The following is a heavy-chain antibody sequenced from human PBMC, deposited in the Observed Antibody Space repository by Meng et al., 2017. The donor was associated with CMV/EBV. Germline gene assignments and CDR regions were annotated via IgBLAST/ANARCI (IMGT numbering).Heavy chain of an antibody. CDR1: GYTLTELS. Sequence: ASVKVSCKVSGYTLTELSMHWVRQAPGKGLEWMGGFDPEDGETIYAQKFQGRVTMTEDTSTDTAYVELSSLRSEDTAVYYCATAKLDQEWFDPWGQGTLVTVSS. V-gene: IGHV1-24*01. J-gene: IGHJ5*02. D-gene: IGHD1/OR15-1a*01. CDR3: ATAKLDQEWFDP. CDR2: FDPEDGET.